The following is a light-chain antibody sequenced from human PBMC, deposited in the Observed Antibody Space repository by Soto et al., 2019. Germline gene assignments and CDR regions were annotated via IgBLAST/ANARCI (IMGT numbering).Light chain of an antibody. V-gene: IGLV2-14*01. CDR2: EVS. J-gene: IGLJ1*01. CDR3: SSYSSSSTHYV. CDR1: SGDIGFYKY. Sequence: QSALTHPASVSGSPGQSITISCTGTSGDIGFYKYVSWYQQHPGKAPKLLIYEVSIRPSGVSNRFSGSKSGNTASLTISGLQSEDEADYYCSSYSSSSTHYVFGTGTKVTVL.